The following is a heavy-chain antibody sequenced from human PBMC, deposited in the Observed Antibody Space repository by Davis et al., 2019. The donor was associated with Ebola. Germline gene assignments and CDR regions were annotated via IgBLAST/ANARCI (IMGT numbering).Heavy chain of an antibody. CDR3: ARDRGGCSGSSCPIFDY. Sequence: GESLKISCAASGFTFTYYTMHWVRQAPGKGLEWVAVMSYDGTDKYYADSVKGRFTISRDNSKNTLYLHMNSLRAVDTAVYYCARDRGGCSGSSCPIFDYWGQGTRVTVSS. CDR1: GFTFTYYT. V-gene: IGHV3-30-3*01. D-gene: IGHD2-15*01. J-gene: IGHJ4*02. CDR2: MSYDGTDK.